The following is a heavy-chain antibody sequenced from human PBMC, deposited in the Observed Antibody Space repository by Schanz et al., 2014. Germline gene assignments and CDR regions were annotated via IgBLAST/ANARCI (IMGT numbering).Heavy chain of an antibody. CDR1: GFTFGDYA. CDR3: ARIGGSVFDY. CDR2: ISYGTSYI. J-gene: IGHJ4*02. V-gene: IGHV3-21*04. Sequence: EVQLVESGGGLVQPGGSLRLSCAASGFTFGDYAMTWVRQAPGKGLEWVSSISYGTSYIYYAESVKGRFTISRDNAKNSLYLQMNSLRAEDTAVYYCARIGGSVFDYWAQGTLVTVSS. D-gene: IGHD3-10*01.